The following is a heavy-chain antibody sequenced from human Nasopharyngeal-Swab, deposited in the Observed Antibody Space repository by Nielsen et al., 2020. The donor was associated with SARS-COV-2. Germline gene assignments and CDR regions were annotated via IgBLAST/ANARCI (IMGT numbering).Heavy chain of an antibody. CDR1: GYTFTSYD. CDR2: MNPNSGNT. Sequence: SVKVSCKASGYTFTSYDINWVRQATGQGLEWMGWMNPNSGNTGYAQKFQGRVTMTRNTSISTAYMELSSLRSEDTAVYYCASWWELLLYAFDIWGQGTMVTVSS. J-gene: IGHJ3*02. D-gene: IGHD1-26*01. CDR3: ASWWELLLYAFDI. V-gene: IGHV1-8*01.